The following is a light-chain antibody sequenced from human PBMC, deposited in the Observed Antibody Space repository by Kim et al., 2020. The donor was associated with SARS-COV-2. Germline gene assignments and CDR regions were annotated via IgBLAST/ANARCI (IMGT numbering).Light chain of an antibody. CDR1: QSMSL. Sequence: TITCRADQSMSLLALYQQKPGKAPNPLLYQASSLESGVPSMYSGSGSETEFSHPISTLQPDDCATYHCQHYDNYPYTFGQGTRLEI. V-gene: IGKV1-5*01. J-gene: IGKJ2*01. CDR3: QHYDNYPYT. CDR2: QAS.